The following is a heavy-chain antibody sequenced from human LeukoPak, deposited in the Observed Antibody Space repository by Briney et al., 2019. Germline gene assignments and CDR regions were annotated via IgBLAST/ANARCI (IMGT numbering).Heavy chain of an antibody. D-gene: IGHD3-16*01. CDR2: IIPILGIA. Sequence: ASVKVSCKASGGTFSSYAISWVRQAPGQGLEWMGRIIPILGIANYAQKFQGRVTITADKSTSTAYMELSSLRSEDTAVYYCARGGGNRVGGFNPLLFYGGQETLVTVPS. CDR1: GGTFSSYA. J-gene: IGHJ4*02. V-gene: IGHV1-69*04. CDR3: ARGGGNRVGGFNPLLFY.